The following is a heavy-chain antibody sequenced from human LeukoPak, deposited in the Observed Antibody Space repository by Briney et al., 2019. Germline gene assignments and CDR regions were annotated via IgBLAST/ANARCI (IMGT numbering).Heavy chain of an antibody. Sequence: SETLSLTCTVSGGSINNYYWSWIRQPPGKGLEWIGYIYYSGSTNYNPSLKSRVTISVDTSKNQFSLKLSSVTAADTAVYYCARDPLVVVPANYYYYYMDVWGKGTTVTVSS. D-gene: IGHD2-2*01. CDR3: ARDPLVVVPANYYYYYMDV. CDR1: GGSINNYY. V-gene: IGHV4-59*01. J-gene: IGHJ6*03. CDR2: IYYSGST.